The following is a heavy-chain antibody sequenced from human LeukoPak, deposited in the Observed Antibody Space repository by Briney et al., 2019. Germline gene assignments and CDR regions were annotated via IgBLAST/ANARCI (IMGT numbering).Heavy chain of an antibody. CDR3: ASRGVTMVRGAVEDAFDI. CDR1: GYTFTTYN. J-gene: IGHJ3*02. V-gene: IGHV1-18*01. Sequence: ASVKVSCKASGYTFTTYNINWVRQAPGQGLEWMGWISGYNGNTNYAQKLQGRVTMTTDTSTSTAYMELRSLKSDDTAVYYCASRGVTMVRGAVEDAFDIWGQGTMVTVSS. CDR2: ISGYNGNT. D-gene: IGHD3-10*01.